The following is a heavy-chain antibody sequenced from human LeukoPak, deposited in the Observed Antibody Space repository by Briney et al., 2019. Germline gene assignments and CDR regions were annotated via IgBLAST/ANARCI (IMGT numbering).Heavy chain of an antibody. J-gene: IGHJ6*02. CDR3: ARDFASGTGYYYFYGLDV. CDR2: IYYSGST. V-gene: IGHV4-59*01. CDR1: GDSMSSYY. D-gene: IGHD6-19*01. Sequence: SETLSLTCTVSGDSMSSYYWSWIRQPPGKGLEWIGYIYYSGSTNYNPSLKSRVTISVDTSKNQFSLRLTSVTAADRAVYYCARDFASGTGYYYFYGLDVWGQGTTVTVSS.